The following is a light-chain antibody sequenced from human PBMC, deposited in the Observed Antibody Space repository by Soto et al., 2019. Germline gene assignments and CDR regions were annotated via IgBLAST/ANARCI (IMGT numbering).Light chain of an antibody. Sequence: EIVLTQSPGTLSLSPGERATLSCRASQSVSSNLAWYQQKPGQAPRLLISGASSRATGIPDRFSGSGSGTDFTLTISRLEPEDFAVYYCHQYDSWTFGQGTKVDIK. CDR2: GAS. V-gene: IGKV3-20*01. J-gene: IGKJ1*01. CDR1: QSVSSN. CDR3: HQYDSWT.